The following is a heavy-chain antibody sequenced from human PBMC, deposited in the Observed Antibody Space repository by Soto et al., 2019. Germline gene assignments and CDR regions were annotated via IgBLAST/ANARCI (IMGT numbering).Heavy chain of an antibody. CDR1: GFTFSSYW. Sequence: GGSLRLSCAASGFTFSSYWMSWVRQAPGKGLEWVANIKQDGSEKYYVDSVKGRFTISRDNAKNSLYLQMNSLRAEDTAVYYCAREEGYYDILTGYYRGDYYYDMDVWGKGTTVTVSS. CDR2: IKQDGSEK. CDR3: AREEGYYDILTGYYRGDYYYDMDV. J-gene: IGHJ6*03. D-gene: IGHD3-9*01. V-gene: IGHV3-7*01.